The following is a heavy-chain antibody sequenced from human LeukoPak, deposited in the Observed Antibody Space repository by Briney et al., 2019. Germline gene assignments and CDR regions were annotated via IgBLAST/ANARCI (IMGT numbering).Heavy chain of an antibody. J-gene: IGHJ4*02. CDR2: ISRGDRT. D-gene: IGHD3-9*01. V-gene: IGHV3-23*01. CDR3: AKDATASPYFHWFDN. CDR1: GFTFSSYA. Sequence: PGGSLRLSCAASGFTFSSYAMNWLRQAPGKGLEGVAGISRGDRTFHAESVKGRFTISRDKSKDTLYLQMNSLRAEDTAVYYCAKDATASPYFHWFDNWGQGTQVIVSS.